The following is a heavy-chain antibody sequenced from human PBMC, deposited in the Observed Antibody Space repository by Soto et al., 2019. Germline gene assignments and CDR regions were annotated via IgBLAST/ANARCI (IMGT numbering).Heavy chain of an antibody. CDR1: GGTFSSYA. D-gene: IGHD3-3*01. CDR3: ARGEEITIFGVVIIRGMDV. CDR2: IIPIFGTA. V-gene: IGHV1-69*06. Sequence: WASVKVSCKASGGTFSSYAISWVRQAPGQGLEWMGGIIPIFGTANYAQKFQGRVTITADKSTSTAYMELSSLRSEDTAVYYCARGEEITIFGVVIIRGMDVWGQGTTVTVSS. J-gene: IGHJ6*02.